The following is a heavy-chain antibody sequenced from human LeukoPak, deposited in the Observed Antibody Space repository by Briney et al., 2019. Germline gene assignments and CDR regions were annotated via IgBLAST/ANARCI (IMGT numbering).Heavy chain of an antibody. D-gene: IGHD4-23*01. J-gene: IGHJ5*02. CDR1: GGTFNTYG. CDR3: AREDPTGVWFDP. CDR2: IIPLFGTA. V-gene: IGHV1-69*13. Sequence: SVKVSCKASGGTFNTYGISWVRQAPGQGLEWMGGIIPLFGTAKYAQKFQGRVTITADESTSTAYMELSSLRSEDTAVYYCAREDPTGVWFDPWGQGTLVTVSS.